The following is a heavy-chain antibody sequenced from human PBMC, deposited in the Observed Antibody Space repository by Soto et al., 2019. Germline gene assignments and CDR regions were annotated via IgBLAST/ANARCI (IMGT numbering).Heavy chain of an antibody. D-gene: IGHD4-17*01. J-gene: IGHJ3*02. CDR3: AKAYGDYFDAFDI. CDR2: ISGSGGST. Sequence: WGSLRLSCAASGFTFSSYAMSWVRQAPGKGLEWVSAISGSGGSTYYADSVKGRFTISRDNSKNTLYLQMNSLRAEDTAVYYSAKAYGDYFDAFDIWGQGKMVTFSS. V-gene: IGHV3-23*01. CDR1: GFTFSSYA.